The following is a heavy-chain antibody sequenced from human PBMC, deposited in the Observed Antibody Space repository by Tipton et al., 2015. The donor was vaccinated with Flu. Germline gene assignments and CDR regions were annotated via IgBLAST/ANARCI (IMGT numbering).Heavy chain of an antibody. D-gene: IGHD3-22*01. J-gene: IGHJ4*02. CDR3: ARDLKWSSAYYNPFGY. CDR2: INHSGGT. CDR1: GGSFSGYY. V-gene: IGHV4-34*01. Sequence: TLSLTCAVYGGSFSGYYWSWIRQPPGKGLEWIGEINHSGGTKYNPSLKSRVTISADTSKNQFSLKLTSVTAADTAVYYCARDLKWSSAYYNPFGYWGQGILVTVSS.